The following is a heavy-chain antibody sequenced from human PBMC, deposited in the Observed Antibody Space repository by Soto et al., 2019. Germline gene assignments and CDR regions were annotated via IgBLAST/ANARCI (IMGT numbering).Heavy chain of an antibody. CDR2: IIPMFGTT. V-gene: IGHV1-69*12. Sequence: QVQLVQSGAEVKKPGSSVKVSCRTSGGTIKNYGFSWVRQAPGQGLEWMGGIIPMFGTTNYGQIFQGRLTITADESTSTASMELSSLKPEDTAVYYCAGEIGGTGLHLWGQGTLVTVSS. J-gene: IGHJ5*02. CDR3: AGEIGGTGLHL. CDR1: GGTIKNYG. D-gene: IGHD3-9*01.